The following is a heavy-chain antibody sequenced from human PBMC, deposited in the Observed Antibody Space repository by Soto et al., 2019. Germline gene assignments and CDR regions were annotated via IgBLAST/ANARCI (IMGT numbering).Heavy chain of an antibody. Sequence: GASVKISCKGSGYSFTSYWISWVRQMPGKGLEWMGRIDPSDSYTNYSPSFQGHVTISADKSISTAYLQWSSLKASDTAMYYCARVDYGDYYYYYGMDVWGQGTTVTVSS. CDR1: GYSFTSYW. V-gene: IGHV5-10-1*01. CDR3: ARVDYGDYYYYYGMDV. D-gene: IGHD4-17*01. CDR2: IDPSDSYT. J-gene: IGHJ6*02.